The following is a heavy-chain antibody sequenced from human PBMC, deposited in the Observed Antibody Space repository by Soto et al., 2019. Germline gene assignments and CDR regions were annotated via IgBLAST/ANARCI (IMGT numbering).Heavy chain of an antibody. CDR2: IWYDGSNK. J-gene: IGHJ3*02. D-gene: IGHD2-21*02. CDR3: ARDRGAYCGGDCYTDAFDI. CDR1: GFTFSSYG. Sequence: QVQLVESGGGVVQPGRSLRLSCAASGFTFSSYGMHWVRQAPGKGLEWVAVIWYDGSNKYYADSVKGRFTISRDNSKNTLYLQMNSLRAEDTAVYYCARDRGAYCGGDCYTDAFDIWVQGTMVTVSS. V-gene: IGHV3-33*01.